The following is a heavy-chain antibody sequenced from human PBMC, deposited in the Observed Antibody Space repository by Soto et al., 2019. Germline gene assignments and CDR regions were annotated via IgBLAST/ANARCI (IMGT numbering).Heavy chain of an antibody. CDR3: ARAVTGVGEAARPPYGMDV. D-gene: IGHD6-6*01. Sequence: PGGSLRLSCAASGCTFSSYAMHWVRQAPGKGLEWVAVISYDGSNKYYADSVKGRFTISRDNSKNTLYLQMNSLRAEDTAVYYCARAVTGVGEAARPPYGMDVWGQGTTVTVSS. CDR2: ISYDGSNK. CDR1: GCTFSSYA. J-gene: IGHJ6*02. V-gene: IGHV3-30-3*01.